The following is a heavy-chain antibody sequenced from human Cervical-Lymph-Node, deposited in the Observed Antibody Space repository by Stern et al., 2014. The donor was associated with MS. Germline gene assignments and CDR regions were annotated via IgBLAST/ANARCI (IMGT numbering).Heavy chain of an antibody. CDR1: GFTFTSSS. Sequence: MQLVESGPEVKKPGTSAKVSCKASGFTFTSSSVQWVRQTRVQRLEWIGWIVVGSGNTNYAQKFQERVTITRDMSTSTAYMELSSLRSEDTAVYYCAARANYYDSPGDWFDPWGQGTLVTVSS. V-gene: IGHV1-58*01. CDR2: IVVGSGNT. D-gene: IGHD3-22*01. CDR3: AARANYYDSPGDWFDP. J-gene: IGHJ5*02.